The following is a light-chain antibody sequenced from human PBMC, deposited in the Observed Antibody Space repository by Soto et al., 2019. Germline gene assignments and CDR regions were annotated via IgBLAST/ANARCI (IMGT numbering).Light chain of an antibody. CDR3: QQYGSSPALT. CDR2: GAS. J-gene: IGKJ4*01. Sequence: EIVLTQSPGTLSLSPGDRATLSCRASHSVTGSYLAWYQQKPGQAPRLLIYGASSRATGIPDRFSGSGSGTIFTLTISRLEPADFAVYYCQQYGSSPALTFGGGTKVDIK. V-gene: IGKV3-20*01. CDR1: HSVTGSY.